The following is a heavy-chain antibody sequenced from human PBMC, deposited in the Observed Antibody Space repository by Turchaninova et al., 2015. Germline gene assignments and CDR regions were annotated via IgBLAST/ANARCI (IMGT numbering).Heavy chain of an antibody. CDR3: AHRRVDRYCYGTNFDY. Sequence: QITLKESGPTLMKPTQTLTLTCTVSGFSLTTPGVGVAWIRQPPGKALEWLALIFWDCDKRYSPSRQSRLTITKDTSKNQVVLTMANMDPVDTATYYCAHRRVDRYCYGTNFDYWGQGTLVTVSS. J-gene: IGHJ4*02. V-gene: IGHV2-5*02. CDR2: IFWDCDK. CDR1: GFSLTTPGVG. D-gene: IGHD5-18*01.